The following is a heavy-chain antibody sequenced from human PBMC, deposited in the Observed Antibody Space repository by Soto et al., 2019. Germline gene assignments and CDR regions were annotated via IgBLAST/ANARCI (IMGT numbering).Heavy chain of an antibody. V-gene: IGHV3-30*03. J-gene: IGHJ3*02. CDR3: STLNMVYVGFTVLDI. CDR2: ISYDGSNK. D-gene: IGHD2-8*01. CDR1: GFTFSNYA. Sequence: QVQLVESGGGVVQPGTSLRLSCAASGFTFSNYAMHWVRQAPGKGLEWVAVISYDGSNKYYGDSGKGRFTISRDNSKKTRYLQMSSLRSEDTAVYYCSTLNMVYVGFTVLDIWGQGTVVTVSS.